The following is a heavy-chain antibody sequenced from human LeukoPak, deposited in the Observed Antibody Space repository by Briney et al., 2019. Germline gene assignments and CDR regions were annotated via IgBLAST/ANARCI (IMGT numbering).Heavy chain of an antibody. D-gene: IGHD6-13*01. J-gene: IGHJ5*02. CDR2: IYYSGST. CDR1: GGSISSYY. CDR3: AREGSSSWYTWFDP. V-gene: IGHV4-59*01. Sequence: SETLSLTCTVSGGSISSYYWSWIRKPPGKGLEWIGYIYYSGSTNYNPTLKSRVTISIDTSKNQFSLNLSSVTAADTALYYCAREGSSSWYTWFDPWGQGTLVTVSS.